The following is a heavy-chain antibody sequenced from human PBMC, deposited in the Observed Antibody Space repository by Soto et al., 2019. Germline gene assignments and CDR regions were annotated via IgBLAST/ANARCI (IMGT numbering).Heavy chain of an antibody. D-gene: IGHD6-13*01. Sequence: GESLKISCKGSGYSFTSYWIGWVRQMPGKGLEWMGIIYPGDSDTRYSPSFQGQVTISADKSISTAYLQWSSLKASDTAMYYCARQQLAAAGDYDAFDIWGQGTMVTVSS. CDR2: IYPGDSDT. V-gene: IGHV5-51*01. J-gene: IGHJ3*02. CDR3: ARQQLAAAGDYDAFDI. CDR1: GYSFTSYW.